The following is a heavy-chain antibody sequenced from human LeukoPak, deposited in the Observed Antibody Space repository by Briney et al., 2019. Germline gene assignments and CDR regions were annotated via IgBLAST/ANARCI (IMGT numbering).Heavy chain of an antibody. D-gene: IGHD1-26*01. CDR1: GFTFSDYG. CDR3: AKKMSKATTYFDH. CDR2: IRHDGSNT. V-gene: IGHV3-30*02. Sequence: GGSLRLSCAASGFTFSDYGMHWVRQAPGKGLEWVAVIRHDGSNTYYADSMKGRFTISRDNSKNTLSLQMNSLRAEDTGVYYCAKKMSKATTYFDHWGQGTLVIVSS. J-gene: IGHJ4*02.